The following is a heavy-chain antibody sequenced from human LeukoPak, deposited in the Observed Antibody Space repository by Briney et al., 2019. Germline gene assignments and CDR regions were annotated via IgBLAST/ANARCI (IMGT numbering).Heavy chain of an antibody. CDR2: IWYDGSNK. J-gene: IGHJ4*02. CDR1: GFTFSSYG. Sequence: GGSLRLSCAASGFTFSSYGMHWVRQAPGKGLKWVAVIWYDGSNKYYADSVKGRFTISRDNSKNTLYLQMNSLRAEDTAVYYCATQSWVAAGDYWGQGTLVTVSS. V-gene: IGHV3-33*01. CDR3: ATQSWVAAGDY. D-gene: IGHD2-15*01.